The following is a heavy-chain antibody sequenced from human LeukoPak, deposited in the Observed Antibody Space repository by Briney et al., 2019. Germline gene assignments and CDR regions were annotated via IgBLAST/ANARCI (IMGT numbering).Heavy chain of an antibody. CDR2: ISYDGSNK. Sequence: GGSLRLSCAASGFTFSSYGMHWVRQAPGKGLEWVAVISYDGSNKYYADSVKGRFTISRDNSKNTLYLQMNSLRAEDTAVYYCASAYSSAWSSDYWGQGTLVTVSS. D-gene: IGHD6-19*01. CDR3: ASAYSSAWSSDY. J-gene: IGHJ4*02. CDR1: GFTFSSYG. V-gene: IGHV3-30*03.